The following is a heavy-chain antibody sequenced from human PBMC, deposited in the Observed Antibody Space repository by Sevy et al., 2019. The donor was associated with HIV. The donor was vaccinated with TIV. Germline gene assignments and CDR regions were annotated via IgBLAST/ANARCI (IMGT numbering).Heavy chain of an antibody. CDR3: ARGVRYAGGWAADF. CDR1: GFTFDDYT. D-gene: IGHD6-19*01. J-gene: IGHJ4*02. V-gene: IGHV3-43*01. CDR2: LNWAGDHT. Sequence: GGSLRLSCAASGFTFDDYTMYWVRQPPGGGLEWVSLLNWAGDHTYYEDSVRGRFSVSRDNDKNSLYLQMSSLRTEDSGLYYCARGVRYAGGWAADFWGQGTLVTVSS.